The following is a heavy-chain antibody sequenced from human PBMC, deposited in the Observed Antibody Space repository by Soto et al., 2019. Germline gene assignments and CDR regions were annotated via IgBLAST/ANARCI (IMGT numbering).Heavy chain of an antibody. J-gene: IGHJ4*02. CDR3: ARAQKLGIFG. Sequence: SETLSLTCAVYGGSFSGYYWSWIRQPPGKGLEWIGEINHSGSTNYNPSLKSRVTISVDTSKNQFSLKLSSVTAADTAVYYCARAQKLGIFGWGQGTLVTVSS. CDR2: INHSGST. D-gene: IGHD7-27*01. CDR1: GGSFSGYY. V-gene: IGHV4-34*01.